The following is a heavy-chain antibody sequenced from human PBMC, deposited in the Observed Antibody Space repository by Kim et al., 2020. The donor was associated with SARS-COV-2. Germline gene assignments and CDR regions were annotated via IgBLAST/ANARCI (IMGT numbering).Heavy chain of an antibody. D-gene: IGHD6-19*01. CDR3: ARGTRQWLVRGPYYYYMDV. CDR1: GGSFSGYY. J-gene: IGHJ6*03. CDR2: INHSGST. Sequence: SETLSLTCAVYGGSFSGYYWSWIRQPPGKGLEWIGEINHSGSTNYNPSLKSRVTISVDTSKNQFSLKLSAVTAADTAVYYCARGTRQWLVRGPYYYYMDVWGKGTTVTASS. V-gene: IGHV4-34*01.